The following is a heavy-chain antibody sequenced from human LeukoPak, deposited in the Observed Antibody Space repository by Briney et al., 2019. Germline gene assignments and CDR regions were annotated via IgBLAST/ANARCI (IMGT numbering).Heavy chain of an antibody. D-gene: IGHD3-10*01. CDR3: ARTKGRVRGVMSYFVY. J-gene: IGHJ4*02. Sequence: SEALSLTCAVYGGSFSGYYWSWIRQPPGKGLEWIGEINHSGGTNYNPSLKSRVTISVDTSKNQFSLKLSSVTAADTAVYYCARTKGRVRGVMSYFVYWGQGTLVTVSS. CDR1: GGSFSGYY. V-gene: IGHV4-34*01. CDR2: INHSGGT.